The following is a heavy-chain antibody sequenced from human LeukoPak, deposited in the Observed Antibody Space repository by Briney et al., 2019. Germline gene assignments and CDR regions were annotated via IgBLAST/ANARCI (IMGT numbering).Heavy chain of an antibody. CDR2: IDPKDGET. CDR3: AGDILVSGGSYYHGY. V-gene: IGHV1-24*01. CDR1: GYALTQLS. Sequence: ASVKVSCQVSGYALTQLSMHWVRQAPGKGFEWMGGIDPKDGETIYAQRFQGRVTMTDDTSTDTTYMELSGLTSEDTALYYCAGDILVSGGSYYHGYWGQGSLVTVSS. J-gene: IGHJ4*02. D-gene: IGHD3-3*02.